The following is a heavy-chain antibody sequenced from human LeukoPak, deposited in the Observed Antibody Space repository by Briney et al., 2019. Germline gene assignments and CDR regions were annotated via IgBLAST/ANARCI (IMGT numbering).Heavy chain of an antibody. D-gene: IGHD1-26*01. V-gene: IGHV3-23*01. J-gene: IGHJ3*02. Sequence: GGSLRLSCAASGFTFSSYAMNWVRQAPGKGLERVSTISGSGGSTYYVDSMTGRFTTSRDNSKNTLYLQMNSLRAEDTAVYYCAKGTIVGPTRDAFDIWGQGTMVTVSS. CDR2: ISGSGGST. CDR1: GFTFSSYA. CDR3: AKGTIVGPTRDAFDI.